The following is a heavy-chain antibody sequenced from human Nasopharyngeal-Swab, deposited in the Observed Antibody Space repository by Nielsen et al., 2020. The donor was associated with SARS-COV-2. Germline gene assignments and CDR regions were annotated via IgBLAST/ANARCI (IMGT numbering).Heavy chain of an antibody. V-gene: IGHV4-38-2*02. CDR2: IYHSGST. CDR3: ARRARGADAFDI. Sequence: SETLSLTCTVSGYSISSGYYWGWIRQPPGKGLEWIGSIYHSGSTYYNPCLKSRVTISLDLYKNQFSLRLSSVTAADTAVYYCARRARGADAFDIWGQGTMVTVSS. CDR1: GYSISSGYY. J-gene: IGHJ3*02. D-gene: IGHD3-10*01.